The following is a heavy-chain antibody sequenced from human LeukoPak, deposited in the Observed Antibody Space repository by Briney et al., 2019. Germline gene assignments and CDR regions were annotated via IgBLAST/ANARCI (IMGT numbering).Heavy chain of an antibody. Sequence: PSQTLSLTCTVSGGSISSGGYYWSWIRQPPGKGLEWIGEINHSGSTNYNPSLKSRVTISVDTSKNQFSLKLSSVTAADTAVYYCARRKYSSGSDYWGQGTLVTVSS. CDR2: INHSGST. J-gene: IGHJ4*02. V-gene: IGHV4-30-2*01. CDR1: GGSISSGGYY. CDR3: ARRKYSSGSDY. D-gene: IGHD6-19*01.